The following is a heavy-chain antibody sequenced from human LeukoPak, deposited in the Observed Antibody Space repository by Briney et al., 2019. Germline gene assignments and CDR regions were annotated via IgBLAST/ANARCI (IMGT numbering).Heavy chain of an antibody. CDR2: IYYSGST. D-gene: IGHD2-21*02. V-gene: IGHV4-39*01. CDR1: GGSISTSSYY. Sequence: SETLSLTCTVSGGSISTSSYYWGWIRQPPGKGLEWIGSIYYSGSTYYNPSLKSRVTISVDTSKNQFSLRLSSVTAADTAVFHCARRSSDSHNYFDYWGQGTLVTVSS. CDR3: ARRSSDSHNYFDY. J-gene: IGHJ4*02.